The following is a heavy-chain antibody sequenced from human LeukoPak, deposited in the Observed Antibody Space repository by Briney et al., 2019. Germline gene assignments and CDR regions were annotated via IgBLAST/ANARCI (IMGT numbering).Heavy chain of an antibody. CDR1: GFTFSSYG. V-gene: IGHV3-30*02. J-gene: IGHJ3*02. CDR2: IWYDGSNK. Sequence: GGSLRLSCAASGFTFSSYGMHWVRQAPGKGLEWVAVIWYDGSNKYYADSVQGRFTISRDNSKNTLYLQMNSLRAEDTAVYYCAKHYDTHAFDIWGQGTLVTVSS. D-gene: IGHD3-22*01. CDR3: AKHYDTHAFDI.